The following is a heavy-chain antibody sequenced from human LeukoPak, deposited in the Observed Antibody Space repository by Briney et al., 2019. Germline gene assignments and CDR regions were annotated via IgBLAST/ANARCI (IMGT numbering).Heavy chain of an antibody. D-gene: IGHD3-22*01. V-gene: IGHV4-39*01. CDR3: ARHGRVGYDCSGYYEHFDY. J-gene: IGHJ4*02. CDR1: GGSISSSSYY. Sequence: KASETLADTCTVSGGSISSSSYYWGWIRQPPGKGLEWIGSIYYSRSTYYNPSLKSRVTISVDTSKNQFSLKLSSVTAADTAVYYCARHGRVGYDCSGYYEHFDYWGQGTLVTVSS. CDR2: IYYSRST.